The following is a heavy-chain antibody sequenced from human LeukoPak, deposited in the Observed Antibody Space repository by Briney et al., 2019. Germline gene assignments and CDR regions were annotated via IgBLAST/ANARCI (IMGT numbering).Heavy chain of an antibody. D-gene: IGHD3-22*01. J-gene: IGHJ6*02. CDR3: ARNYDSSGYYYAGGYGMDV. V-gene: IGHV4-39*01. CDR1: GGSISSSSYY. Sequence: SETLSLTCTVSGGSISSSSYYWGWIRQPPGKGLEWIGSIYYSGSTYYNPSLKSRVTISVDTSKNQFSLKLSSVTAADTAVYYCARNYDSSGYYYAGGYGMDVWGQGTTVTVSS. CDR2: IYYSGST.